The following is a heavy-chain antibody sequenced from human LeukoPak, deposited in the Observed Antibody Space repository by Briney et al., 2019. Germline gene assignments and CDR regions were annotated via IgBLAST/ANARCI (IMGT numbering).Heavy chain of an antibody. CDR1: GFTFNRYS. CDR2: ISSSSRYI. CDR3: ARDREEDYYMDV. Sequence: GGSLRLSCSASGFTFNRYSMNWVRQAPGKGLEWVSSISSSSRYIYYADSVKGRFTISRDNAKNSLYLQMNSLRAEDTAVYYCARDREEDYYMDVWGKGTTVTVSS. V-gene: IGHV3-21*01. J-gene: IGHJ6*03.